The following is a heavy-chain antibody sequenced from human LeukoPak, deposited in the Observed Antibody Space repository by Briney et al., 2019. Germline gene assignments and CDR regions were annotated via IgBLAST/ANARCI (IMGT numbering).Heavy chain of an antibody. CDR1: GFTFSSYA. CDR3: AKDLREEYSYGYDHY. J-gene: IGHJ4*02. CDR2: IRGSGDST. V-gene: IGHV3-23*01. Sequence: GSLRLSCAASGFTFSSYAMSWVRQAPGKGLEWVSAIRGSGDSTYYADSVKGRFTISRDNSQNTLYLQMNSLRAEDTAVYYCAKDLREEYSYGYDHYWGQGTLVTVSS. D-gene: IGHD5-18*01.